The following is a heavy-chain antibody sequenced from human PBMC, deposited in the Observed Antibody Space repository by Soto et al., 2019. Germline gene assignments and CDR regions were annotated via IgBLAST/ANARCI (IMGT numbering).Heavy chain of an antibody. D-gene: IGHD2-21*02. CDR3: ARSIGVVTALGY. Sequence: QVQLVQSGAEEKKPGASVKVSCKASGYTFTSYAMHWVRQAPGQSLEWMRWINAGNGNPKYSQKFQGRVHITRDTTASTAYMELSSLTQADTPAQCCARSIGVVTALGYWCQGSLVSASS. CDR1: GYTFTSYA. V-gene: IGHV1-3*05. J-gene: IGHJ4*02. CDR2: INAGNGNP.